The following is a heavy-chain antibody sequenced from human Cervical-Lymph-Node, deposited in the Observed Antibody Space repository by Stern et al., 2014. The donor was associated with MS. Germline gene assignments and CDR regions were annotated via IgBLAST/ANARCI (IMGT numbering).Heavy chain of an antibody. CDR1: GFTVSRDY. Sequence: EMQLVESGGGVIQPGGFLRLSCTASGFTVSRDYMTWVRQAPGTGLEWVSLITNVGSTFYTDSVKGRFTISRDDSKNTVYLHMTSLRAEDAAMYYCARDTSSPERSDWWGQGTLVTVSS. D-gene: IGHD1-1*01. J-gene: IGHJ4*02. CDR2: ITNVGST. V-gene: IGHV3-53*01. CDR3: ARDTSSPERSDW.